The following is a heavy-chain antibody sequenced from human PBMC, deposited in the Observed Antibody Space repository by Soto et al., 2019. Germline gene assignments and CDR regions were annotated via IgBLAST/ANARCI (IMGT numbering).Heavy chain of an antibody. CDR3: ARAPYYYGMDV. CDR1: GFTFSSYE. CDR2: ISSSGSTI. Sequence: PGGSLRLSCAASGFTFSSYEMNWVRQAPGKGPEWVSYISSSGSTIYYADSVKGRFTISRDNAKNSLYLQMNSLRAEDTAVYYCARAPYYYGMDVWGQGTTVTVSS. V-gene: IGHV3-48*03. J-gene: IGHJ6*02.